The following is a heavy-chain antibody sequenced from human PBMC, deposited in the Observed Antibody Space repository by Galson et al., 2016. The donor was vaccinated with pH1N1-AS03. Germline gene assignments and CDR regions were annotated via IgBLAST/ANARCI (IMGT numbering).Heavy chain of an antibody. V-gene: IGHV3-9*01. CDR1: GFIFNDYA. J-gene: IGHJ4*02. CDR3: ASAPPGGSSWIGVHFCH. D-gene: IGHD6-13*01. CDR2: ISWNSEMI. Sequence: SLRLSCAASGFIFNDYAMHWVRQAPGKGLEWVTGISWNSEMIGYADSVRGRFTVSIDNAKNSLYLQMNSLRQEYTAIYYCASAPPGGSSWIGVHFCHWGQVTLVTVSS.